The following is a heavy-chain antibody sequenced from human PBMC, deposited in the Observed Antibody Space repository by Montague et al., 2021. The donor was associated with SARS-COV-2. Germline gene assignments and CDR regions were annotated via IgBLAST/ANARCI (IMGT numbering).Heavy chain of an antibody. D-gene: IGHD2-2*01. J-gene: IGHJ6*02. CDR1: GFTFSSYG. Sequence: SLRLSCAASGFTFSSYGIHWVRQAPGKGLEWVAVISYDGSNKHYADSVKGRFTISRDNSKNTPYLQMNSLRAEDTAVYYCAKDQGDCSSSRCFRGWTYYYYGMDVWGQGTTVTVSS. CDR3: AKDQGDCSSSRCFRGWTYYYYGMDV. V-gene: IGHV3-30*18. CDR2: ISYDGSNK.